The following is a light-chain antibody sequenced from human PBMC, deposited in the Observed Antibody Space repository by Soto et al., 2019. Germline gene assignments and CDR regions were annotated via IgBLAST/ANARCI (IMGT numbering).Light chain of an antibody. CDR2: DVS. CDR1: SSDVGGYNY. V-gene: IGLV2-11*01. CDR3: GWGGGSDTYV. Sequence: QSALTQPRSVSGSPGQSVTISCTGTSSDVGGYNYVSWYQQHPGKAPKLMIYDVSKRPSGVPDRFSGSKSGNTASLTISGLQAEDEADYYCGWGGGSDTYVFGTGTKVTVL. J-gene: IGLJ1*01.